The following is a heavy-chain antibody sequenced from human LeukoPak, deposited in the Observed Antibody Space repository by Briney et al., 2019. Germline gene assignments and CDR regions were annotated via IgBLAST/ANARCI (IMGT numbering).Heavy chain of an antibody. J-gene: IGHJ6*02. D-gene: IGHD3-22*01. CDR2: IWYDGSNK. CDR1: GFTFSSYG. V-gene: IGHV3-33*01. Sequence: GGSLRLSYAASGFTFSSYGMHWVRQAPGKGLEWVAVIWYDGSNKYYADSVKGRFTISRDNSKNTLYLQMNSLRAEDTAVYYCARNSPSVYYDSSGSPLDYYYGMDVWGQGTTVTVSS. CDR3: ARNSPSVYYDSSGSPLDYYYGMDV.